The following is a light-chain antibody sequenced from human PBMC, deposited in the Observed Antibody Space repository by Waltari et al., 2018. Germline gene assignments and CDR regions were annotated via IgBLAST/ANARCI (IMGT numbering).Light chain of an antibody. Sequence: EIVLTQSPATLSLSPGERATLSCRASQSVRTYLACYQHSPGQAPRLLIYDASNRATDVPARFSGSWSGTDFTLTISSLQPEDFAVYYCQERSNWPGGAFGGGTKVEIK. J-gene: IGKJ4*01. V-gene: IGKV3-11*01. CDR2: DAS. CDR3: QERSNWPGGA. CDR1: QSVRTY.